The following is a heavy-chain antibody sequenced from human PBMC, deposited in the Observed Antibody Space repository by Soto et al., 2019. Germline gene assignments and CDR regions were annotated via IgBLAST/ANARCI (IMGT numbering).Heavy chain of an antibody. CDR2: LYSGGST. CDR1: GFTVSSNY. Sequence: GGSLRLSCAASGFTVSSNYMSWARQAPGKGLEWVSVLYSGGSTSYADSVKGRFTISRDNAKNTLYLQMNSLRAEDTAVYYCARGKEYCNSTSCYNWFDPWGQGTLVTVSS. V-gene: IGHV3-66*01. CDR3: ARGKEYCNSTSCYNWFDP. J-gene: IGHJ5*02. D-gene: IGHD2-2*01.